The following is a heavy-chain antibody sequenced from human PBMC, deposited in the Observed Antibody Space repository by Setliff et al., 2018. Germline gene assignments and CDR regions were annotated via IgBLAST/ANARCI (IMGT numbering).Heavy chain of an antibody. CDR1: GYSFTSYW. Sequence: GESLKISCKGSGYSFTSYWIGWVRQMPGKGLEWMGIIYPGDSDTRYSPSFQGQVTISADKSISTAYLQWSSLKASDTAMYYCARQARGYYYDRVDAFDIWGQGTMVTVSS. V-gene: IGHV5-51*01. CDR2: IYPGDSDT. J-gene: IGHJ3*02. CDR3: ARQARGYYYDRVDAFDI. D-gene: IGHD3-22*01.